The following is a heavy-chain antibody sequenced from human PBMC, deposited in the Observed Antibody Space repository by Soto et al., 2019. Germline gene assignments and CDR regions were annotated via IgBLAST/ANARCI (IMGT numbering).Heavy chain of an antibody. Sequence: PSQTLSLTFAISGDSVSSNSSAWNCISQSPSRGLEWLGRTYYRSKWCNDYAVSVKSRITINPDTSKNQFSLQLNSVTPEDTAVYYCARLRWNPGYGMDVWGQGTTVTVSS. V-gene: IGHV6-1*01. D-gene: IGHD4-17*01. CDR1: GDSVSSNSSA. CDR3: ARLRWNPGYGMDV. CDR2: TYYRSKWCN. J-gene: IGHJ6*02.